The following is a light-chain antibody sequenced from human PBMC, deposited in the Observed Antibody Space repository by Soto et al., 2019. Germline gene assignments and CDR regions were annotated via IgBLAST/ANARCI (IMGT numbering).Light chain of an antibody. V-gene: IGKV3-20*01. CDR3: QQYGNSLTWT. J-gene: IGKJ1*01. CDR1: QRVTNNY. Sequence: EVVLTQSPGTVSLSPGERATLSCRASQRVTNNYLAWYQQKAGQAPRLLIYAASSRATGIPDRFSGSGSGTDVTLSISILEPEDLAVYYCQQYGNSLTWTFGQGTKVEIK. CDR2: AAS.